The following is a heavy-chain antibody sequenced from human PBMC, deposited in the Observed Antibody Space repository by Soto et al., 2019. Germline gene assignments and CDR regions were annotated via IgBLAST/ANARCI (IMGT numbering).Heavy chain of an antibody. CDR2: TNAGNGNT. D-gene: IGHD1-1*01. Sequence: KEPGASVKXXXXXXGXXXXXXXIHWVRQAPXXSXDWMGWTNAGNGNTKYSQKFQGRVTITRDTSASTAYMELSSLRSEDTAVYYCARGGTTLFLAVWGQGTTVTVSS. CDR1: GXXXXXXX. J-gene: IGHJ6*02. CDR3: ARGGTTLFLAV. V-gene: IGHV1-3*01.